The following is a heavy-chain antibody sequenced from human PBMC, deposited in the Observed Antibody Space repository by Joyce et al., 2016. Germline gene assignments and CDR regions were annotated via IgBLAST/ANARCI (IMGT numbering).Heavy chain of an antibody. V-gene: IGHV3-23*01. CDR1: GFTFSSYA. Sequence: RLSCAASGFTFSSYAMNWVRQAPGKGLEWVSVISSSGGSTYYADSVKGRFTISRDNSKNTLYLQMSSLRAEDTAVYYCAKGAGRNFWSGYCEYWGQGTLVTVSS. J-gene: IGHJ4*02. CDR2: ISSSGGST. CDR3: AKGAGRNFWSGYCEY. D-gene: IGHD3-3*01.